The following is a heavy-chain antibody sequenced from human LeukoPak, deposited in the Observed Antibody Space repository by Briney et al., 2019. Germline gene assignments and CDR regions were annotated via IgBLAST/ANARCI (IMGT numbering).Heavy chain of an antibody. CDR1: GFTVSSNY. CDR2: IYSGGST. CDR3: VRYTRRYPFDY. V-gene: IGHV3-66*01. Sequence: PGGSLRLSCAASGFTVSSNYMSWVRQAPGKGLEWVSVIYSGGSTYYADSVKGRFTISRDNSKNTLYLQMNSLRAEDTAVYYCVRYTRRYPFDYWGQGTLVTVSS. J-gene: IGHJ4*02. D-gene: IGHD1-1*01.